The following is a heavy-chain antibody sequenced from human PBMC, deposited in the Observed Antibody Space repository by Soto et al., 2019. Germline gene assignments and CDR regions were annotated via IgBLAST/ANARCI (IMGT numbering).Heavy chain of an antibody. CDR3: AKDTITIFGVGLHDAFDI. V-gene: IGHV3-9*01. CDR1: GFTFDDYA. Sequence: GGSLRLSCAASGFTFDDYAMHWVRQAPGKGLEWVSGISWNSGSIGYADSVKGRFTISRDNAKNSLYLQMNSLRAEDTALYYCAKDTITIFGVGLHDAFDIWGRGTMVTVSS. J-gene: IGHJ3*02. CDR2: ISWNSGSI. D-gene: IGHD3-3*01.